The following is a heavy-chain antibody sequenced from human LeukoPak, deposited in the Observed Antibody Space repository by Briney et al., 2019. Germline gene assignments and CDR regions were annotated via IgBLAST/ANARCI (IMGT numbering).Heavy chain of an antibody. CDR1: EFTFRSYA. Sequence: GGSLRLSCAASEFTFRSYAMSWVRQAPGKGLEWVSCISASGGTTYYADSVKGRFTISRDNSRNTLYLQMNSLRAEDTAVYYCAKDLTGHTTPLFDYWGQGTLVIVSS. V-gene: IGHV3-23*01. D-gene: IGHD3-9*01. CDR2: ISASGGTT. J-gene: IGHJ4*02. CDR3: AKDLTGHTTPLFDY.